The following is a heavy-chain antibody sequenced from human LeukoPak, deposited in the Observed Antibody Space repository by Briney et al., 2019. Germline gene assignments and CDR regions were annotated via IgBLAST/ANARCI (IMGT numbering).Heavy chain of an antibody. CDR2: IYYSGST. J-gene: IGHJ4*02. V-gene: IGHV4-39*07. CDR1: GGSISSSSYY. Sequence: SETLSLTCTVSGGSISSSSYYWGWNRQPPGKGLEWNVSIYYSGSTYYNPSLRSRVTISVDTSKNQFSLKLSSVTAADTAVYYCARGDYYDSSGYFPPGYYFDYWGQGTLVTVSS. CDR3: ARGDYYDSSGYFPPGYYFDY. D-gene: IGHD3-22*01.